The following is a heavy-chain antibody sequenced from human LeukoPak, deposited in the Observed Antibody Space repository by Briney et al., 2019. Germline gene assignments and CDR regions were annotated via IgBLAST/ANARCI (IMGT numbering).Heavy chain of an antibody. CDR2: ISSSSSDI. Sequence: GGSLRPSCAASGFTFSSYSMNWVRQAPGKGLEWVSSISSSSSDIYYADSVKGRFTISRDNAKNSLYLQMNSLRAEDTAVYYCAREDSDLDYWGQGTLVTVSS. CDR3: AREDSDLDY. D-gene: IGHD5-18*01. J-gene: IGHJ4*02. V-gene: IGHV3-21*01. CDR1: GFTFSSYS.